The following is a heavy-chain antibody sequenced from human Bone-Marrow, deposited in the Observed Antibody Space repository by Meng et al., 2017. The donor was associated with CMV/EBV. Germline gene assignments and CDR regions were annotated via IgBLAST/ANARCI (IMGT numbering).Heavy chain of an antibody. V-gene: IGHV3-30*04. J-gene: IGHJ6*02. CDR1: GFTFSSYA. CDR2: ISYDGSNK. Sequence: GGSLRLSCAASGFTFSSYAMHWVRQAPGKGLEWVAVISYDGSNKYYADSVKGRFTITRDNSKNTLYLQMNSLRAEDTDVYYCARDRSKYYDFWSGYYSGLGMDVWGQGTTVTVSS. CDR3: ARDRSKYYDFWSGYYSGLGMDV. D-gene: IGHD3-3*01.